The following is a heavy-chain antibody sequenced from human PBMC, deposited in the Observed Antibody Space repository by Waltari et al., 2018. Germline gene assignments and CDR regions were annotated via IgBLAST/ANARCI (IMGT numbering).Heavy chain of an antibody. V-gene: IGHV1-18*01. CDR2: ISAYNGNT. D-gene: IGHD6-19*01. J-gene: IGHJ4*02. Sequence: QVQLVQSGAEVKKPGASVKVYCQASGYTFTSYGISWVRQATGQGLEWMGWISAYNGNTNYAQKLQGRVTMTTDTSTSTAYMELRSLRSDDTAVYYCARGVGLVQQWPEPFDYWGQGTLVTVSS. CDR1: GYTFTSYG. CDR3: ARGVGLVQQWPEPFDY.